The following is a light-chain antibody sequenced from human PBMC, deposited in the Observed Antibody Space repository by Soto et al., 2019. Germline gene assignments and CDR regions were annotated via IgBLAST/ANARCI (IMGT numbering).Light chain of an antibody. J-gene: IGLJ1*01. CDR3: CSYTDSRTHI. CDR2: EVS. V-gene: IGLV2-14*01. Sequence: QSVLTQPASVSGSPGQSITISCTGTSSDVGGYNYVSWYQQHPGKAPKLIIFEVSYRPSGISNRFSASKSGDTASLTISGRQADDEADYYCCSYTDSRTHIFGSGTKGTVL. CDR1: SSDVGGYNY.